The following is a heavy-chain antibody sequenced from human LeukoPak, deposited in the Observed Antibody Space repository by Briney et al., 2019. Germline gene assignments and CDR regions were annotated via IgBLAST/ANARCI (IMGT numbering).Heavy chain of an antibody. D-gene: IGHD6-13*01. Sequence: SETLSLTCTVSGGSITSSSYYWRWIRQPPGKGLEWIGSIFYSGSTYYNPSLKSRVTISVDTSKTQFSLKLSSVTAADTAVYYCAKQQLVRCFDYWGQGTLVTVSS. CDR1: GGSITSSSYY. J-gene: IGHJ4*02. CDR2: IFYSGST. CDR3: AKQQLVRCFDY. V-gene: IGHV4-39*01.